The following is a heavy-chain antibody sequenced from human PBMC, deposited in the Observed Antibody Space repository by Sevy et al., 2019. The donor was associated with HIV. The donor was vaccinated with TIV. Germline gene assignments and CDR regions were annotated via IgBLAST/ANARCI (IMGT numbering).Heavy chain of an antibody. V-gene: IGHV4-30-4*01. D-gene: IGHD3-10*01. CDR2: IYYSGST. CDR1: GGSISSGDYY. Sequence: SETLSLTCTVSGGSISSGDYYWSWIRQPPGKGLEWIGYIYYSGSTYYNPSLKSRVTISVDTSKNQFSLKLGSVTAADTAVYYCARGDTMVRGVIITTDWFDPWGQGTLVTVSS. J-gene: IGHJ5*02. CDR3: ARGDTMVRGVIITTDWFDP.